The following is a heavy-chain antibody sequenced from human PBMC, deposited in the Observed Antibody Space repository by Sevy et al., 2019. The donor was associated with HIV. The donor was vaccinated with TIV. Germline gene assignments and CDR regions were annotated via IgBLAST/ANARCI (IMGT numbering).Heavy chain of an antibody. D-gene: IGHD3-22*01. CDR3: AGGRYDSSGSFDAFDI. V-gene: IGHV3-23*01. Sequence: GGSLRLSCAASGFTFTNYAMNWVRQAPGKGLEWVSTIFGARGCIYDADSLKGRFTISRDNSKNTLYLQMDSLRAEDTAVYYCAGGRYDSSGSFDAFDIWGQGTMVTVSS. J-gene: IGHJ3*02. CDR2: IFGARGCI. CDR1: GFTFTNYA.